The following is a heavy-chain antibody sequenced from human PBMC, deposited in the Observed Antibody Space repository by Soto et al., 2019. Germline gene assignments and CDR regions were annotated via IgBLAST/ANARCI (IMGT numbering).Heavy chain of an antibody. CDR1: RDTMGGSVLC. CDR3: ARDTDLEPTVWGY. V-gene: IGHV4-31*11. Sequence: SDTLTVTFAVCRDTMGGSVLCYNWIRRLREKGLESFGDTFYSGPTRYNPSLRGRVSIAIDRCNNQFSLRLISVTAADTALYFWARDTDLEPTVWGYWGQGTQVTVSS. CDR2: TFYSGPT. D-gene: IGHD7-27*01. J-gene: IGHJ4*02.